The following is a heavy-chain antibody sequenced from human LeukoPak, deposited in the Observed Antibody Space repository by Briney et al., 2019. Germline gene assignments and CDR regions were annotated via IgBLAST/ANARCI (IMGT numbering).Heavy chain of an antibody. CDR2: IYHSGST. V-gene: IGHV4-38-2*01. D-gene: IGHD4-11*01. CDR3: ARTDDYCPDYYYYMDV. J-gene: IGHJ6*03. CDR1: GYSISSGYY. Sequence: PSETLSLTCAVSGYSISSGYYWGWIRQPPGKGLEWIGSIYHSGSTYYNPSLKSRVTISVDTSKNQFSLKLSSVTAADTAVYYCARTDDYCPDYYYYMDVWGKGTTVTVSS.